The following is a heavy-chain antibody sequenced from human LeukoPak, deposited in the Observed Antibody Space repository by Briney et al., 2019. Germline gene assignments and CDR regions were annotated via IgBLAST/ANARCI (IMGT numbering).Heavy chain of an antibody. V-gene: IGHV1-69*05. J-gene: IGHJ3*02. CDR3: ARVGSFMFGYSYGSSAFDI. Sequence: ASVKVSCKASGGTFSSYAISWVRQAPGQGLEWMGGIIPIFGTANYAQKFQGRVTITTDESTSTAYMELSSLRSEDTAVYYCARVGSFMFGYSYGSSAFDIWGQGTMVTVSS. CDR2: IIPIFGTA. CDR1: GGTFSSYA. D-gene: IGHD5-18*01.